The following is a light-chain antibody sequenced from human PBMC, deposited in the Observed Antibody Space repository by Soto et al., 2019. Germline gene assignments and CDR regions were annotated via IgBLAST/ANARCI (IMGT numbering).Light chain of an antibody. CDR1: NSNIGSNT. CDR3: AAWDDSLNGYVL. V-gene: IGLV1-44*01. J-gene: IGLJ2*01. CDR2: SNN. Sequence: QAVLTQPPSASGTPGQRVTISCSGSNSNIGSNTVNWYQHLPGTAPKLLIYSNNQRPSGAPERFSGSKSGTSASLAISGLQSEDEADYYCAAWDDSLNGYVLFGGGTKLTVL.